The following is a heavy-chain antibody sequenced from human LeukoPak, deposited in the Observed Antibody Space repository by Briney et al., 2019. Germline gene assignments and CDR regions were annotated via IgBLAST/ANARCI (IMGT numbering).Heavy chain of an antibody. CDR1: GGSFTDYY. V-gene: IGHV4-34*01. CDR3: ARGLVVVTMTSSIMDV. D-gene: IGHD3-22*01. J-gene: IGHJ6*02. Sequence: LETLSLTCVVNGGSFTDYYWTWIRQAPGNGLEWVGDIDHRGSINYNPSLKSRATISVDTSKNQFSLRLSSVTAADTAVYYCARGLVVVTMTSSIMDVWGQGTTVTVSS. CDR2: IDHRGSI.